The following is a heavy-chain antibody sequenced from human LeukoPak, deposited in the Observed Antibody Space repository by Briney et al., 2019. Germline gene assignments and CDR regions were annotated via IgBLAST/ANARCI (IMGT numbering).Heavy chain of an antibody. D-gene: IGHD1-26*01. V-gene: IGHV3-23*01. CDR2: ISGSGGST. CDR1: GFTFSSYA. CDR3: AKDYSGSYYYFDY. J-gene: IGHJ4*02. Sequence: GGSLRLSCAASGFTFSSYAMSWVRQAPGKGLEWVSAISGSGGSTYYADSVKGRFTISRDNSKNTLYLQVNSLRAEDTAVYYCAKDYSGSYYYFDYWGQGTLVTVSS.